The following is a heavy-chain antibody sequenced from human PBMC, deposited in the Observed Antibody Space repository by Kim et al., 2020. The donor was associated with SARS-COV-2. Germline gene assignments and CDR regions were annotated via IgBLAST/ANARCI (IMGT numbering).Heavy chain of an antibody. Sequence: LKSRVTISVDTSKNQFSLKLSSVTAADTAVYYCASSPTGTTPYYYYMDVWGKGTTVTVSS. CDR3: ASSPTGTTPYYYYMDV. J-gene: IGHJ6*03. D-gene: IGHD1-1*01. V-gene: IGHV4-34*01.